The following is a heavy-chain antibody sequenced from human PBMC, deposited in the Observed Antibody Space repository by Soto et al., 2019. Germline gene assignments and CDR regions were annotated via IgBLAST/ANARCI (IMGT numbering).Heavy chain of an antibody. Sequence: GASVKVSCKASGYIFTDYYMHWVRQATGQGLEWMGWMNPNSGNTGYAQKFQGRVTMTRNTSISTAYMELSSLRSEDTAVYYCARGSSSWSFDYWGQGTLVTVSS. D-gene: IGHD6-13*01. CDR2: MNPNSGNT. J-gene: IGHJ4*02. CDR1: GYIFTDYY. CDR3: ARGSSSWSFDY. V-gene: IGHV1-8*02.